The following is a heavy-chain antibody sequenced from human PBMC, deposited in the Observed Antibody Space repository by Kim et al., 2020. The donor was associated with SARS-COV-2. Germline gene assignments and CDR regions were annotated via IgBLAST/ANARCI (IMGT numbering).Heavy chain of an antibody. V-gene: IGHV1-24*01. J-gene: IGHJ4*02. CDR3: ATASPIFGVAYPVDY. Sequence: ASVKVSCKVSGYTLTELSMHWVRQAPGKGLEWMGGFDPEDGETIYAQKFQGRVTMTEDTFTDTAYMELSSLRSEDTAVYYCATASPIFGVAYPVDYWGQGTLVTVSS. CDR1: GYTLTELS. D-gene: IGHD3-3*01. CDR2: FDPEDGET.